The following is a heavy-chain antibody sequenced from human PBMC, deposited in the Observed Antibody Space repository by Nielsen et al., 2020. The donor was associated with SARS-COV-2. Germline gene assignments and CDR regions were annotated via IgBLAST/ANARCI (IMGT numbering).Heavy chain of an antibody. D-gene: IGHD5-18*01. V-gene: IGHV3-9*01. J-gene: IGHJ6*02. CDR2: ISWNSGSI. CDR3: ARDWGYSYGSHEHGTDV. Sequence: SLKISCAASGFTFDDYAMHWVRQAPGKGLEWVSGISWNSGSIGYADSVKGRFTISRDNSKNTLYLQMNSLRAEDTAVYYCARDWGYSYGSHEHGTDVWGQGTTVTVSS. CDR1: GFTFDDYA.